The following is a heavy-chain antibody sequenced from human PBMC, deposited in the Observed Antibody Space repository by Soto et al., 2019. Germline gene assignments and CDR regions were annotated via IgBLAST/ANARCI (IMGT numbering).Heavy chain of an antibody. J-gene: IGHJ4*02. V-gene: IGHV3-33*01. CDR1: GFSFSSYG. CDR2: IWYDGSHT. CDR3: AREDVRRLDY. Sequence: QVQLVESGGGVAQPGRSLRLSCVASGFSFSSYGMHWVRQAPGKGLEWVAVIWYDGSHTYYVDSVKGRFTISRDNSKNTLFLQMNSLRAEDTAVYYCAREDVRRLDYWGQGTLVTVCS.